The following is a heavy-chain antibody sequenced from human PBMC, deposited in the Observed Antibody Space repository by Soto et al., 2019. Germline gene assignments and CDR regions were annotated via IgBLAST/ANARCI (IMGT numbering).Heavy chain of an antibody. CDR2: ISYAGSNK. Sequence: QVQLVESGGGVVQPGRSLRLSCAASGFTFSSYAMHWVRQAPGKGLEWVAVISYAGSNKYYADSVKGRFTISRDNSKNSRYLQTNSLRAEDPAVYYCARDKGSSWYDYWGQGTLVTVSS. J-gene: IGHJ4*02. V-gene: IGHV3-30-3*01. D-gene: IGHD6-13*01. CDR3: ARDKGSSWYDY. CDR1: GFTFSSYA.